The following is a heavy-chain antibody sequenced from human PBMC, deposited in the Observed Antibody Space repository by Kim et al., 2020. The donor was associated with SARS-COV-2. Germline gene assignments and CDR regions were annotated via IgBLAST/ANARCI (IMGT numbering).Heavy chain of an antibody. J-gene: IGHJ4*02. CDR3: ATDPGYCSGVSCFYY. D-gene: IGHD2-15*01. CDR1: GFTFSNAW. CDR2: VKTKADGGTT. Sequence: GGSLRLSCAASGFTFSNAWMNWVRQAPGKGLEWVGRVKTKADGGTTDYAAPVKGRFTISRDDSRNTLYLQMNSLTTEGTAVYYCATDPGYCSGVSCFYYWGQGTLVTVSS. V-gene: IGHV3-15*01.